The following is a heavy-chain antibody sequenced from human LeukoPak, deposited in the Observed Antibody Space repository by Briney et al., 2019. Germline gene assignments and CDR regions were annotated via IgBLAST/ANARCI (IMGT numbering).Heavy chain of an antibody. V-gene: IGHV1-2*02. Sequence: ASVKVSCKASGYTFTDYYMHWVRQAPGQGFEWVGWINPNDGDTNYAQKFQGRVTMTRDTSISTAHMEVSGLRSDDTAVYYCARANFLYCSSSTCLFDYWGQGTLVTVSS. CDR2: INPNDGDT. CDR1: GYTFTDYY. CDR3: ARANFLYCSSSTCLFDY. J-gene: IGHJ4*02. D-gene: IGHD2-2*01.